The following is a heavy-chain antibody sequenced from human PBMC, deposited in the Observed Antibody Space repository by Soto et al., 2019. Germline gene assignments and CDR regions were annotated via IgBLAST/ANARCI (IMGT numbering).Heavy chain of an antibody. CDR2: ISTSIDAT. J-gene: IGHJ4*02. D-gene: IGHD6-6*01. Sequence: GGSLRLSCAASGFAFSNYAMHLVRQAPGKGLEWVSSISTSIDATYYADSVKGRFTISRDDSKNTLYLQMNSLRAEDSAVYYCAKDRTVAARNFDYWGQGTQVTVSS. CDR3: AKDRTVAARNFDY. V-gene: IGHV3-23*01. CDR1: GFAFSNYA.